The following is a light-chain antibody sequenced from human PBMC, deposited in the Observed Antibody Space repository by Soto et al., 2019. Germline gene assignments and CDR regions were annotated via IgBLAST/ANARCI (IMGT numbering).Light chain of an antibody. V-gene: IGKV1-39*01. CDR3: QQSYTIPPT. J-gene: IGKJ5*01. CDR1: HIVDTY. Sequence: IQMTQSPSSLSASVGDRVTVTCRTSHIVDTYLNWYQQKPGKAPKFLIYAASSLQSGVPSRFSGSGSGTDFTLTISSLQFEDFATYYCQQSYTIPPTFGQGTRLEIK. CDR2: AAS.